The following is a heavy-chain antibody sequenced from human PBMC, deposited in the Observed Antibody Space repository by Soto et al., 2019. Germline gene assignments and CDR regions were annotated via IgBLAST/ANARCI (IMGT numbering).Heavy chain of an antibody. V-gene: IGHV1-18*04. CDR3: ARDLGYGDYGTDF. CDR1: GYSFSNNG. D-gene: IGHD4-17*01. CDR2: INGDNGNT. Sequence: QVQLVQSGAEVKKPGASVKVSCQASGYSFSNNGISWVRQAPGQGFEWMGWINGDNGNTNYAQKFQGRVTMTTDTTTSTAYMDLRSLRSDDTAVYYCARDLGYGDYGTDFWGQGTLVTVSS. J-gene: IGHJ4*02.